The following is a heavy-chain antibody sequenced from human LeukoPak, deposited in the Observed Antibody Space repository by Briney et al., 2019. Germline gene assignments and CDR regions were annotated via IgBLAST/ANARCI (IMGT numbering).Heavy chain of an antibody. D-gene: IGHD3-3*01. J-gene: IGHJ6*03. CDR2: ISWNSGSI. V-gene: IGHV3-9*01. Sequence: GGSLRLSCAASGFTFDDYAMHWVRQAPGKGLEWVSGISWNSGSIGYADSVKGRFTISRDNSKNTLYLQMNSLRAEDTAVYYCAKHSHRGVVIIRYYYYYMDVWGKGTTVTVSS. CDR3: AKHSHRGVVIIRYYYYYMDV. CDR1: GFTFDDYA.